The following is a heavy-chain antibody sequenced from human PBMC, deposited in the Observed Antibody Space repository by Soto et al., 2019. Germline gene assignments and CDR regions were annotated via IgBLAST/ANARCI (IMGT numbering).Heavy chain of an antibody. Sequence: ASVKVSCKASGYTFTSYGISWVRQAPGQGLEWMGWISAYNGNTNYAQKLQGRVTMTTDTSTSTAYMELRSLRSDDTAVYYCARDITIFGVVTAFDIWGQGTMVTVSS. J-gene: IGHJ3*02. CDR3: ARDITIFGVVTAFDI. CDR2: ISAYNGNT. D-gene: IGHD3-3*01. V-gene: IGHV1-18*01. CDR1: GYTFTSYG.